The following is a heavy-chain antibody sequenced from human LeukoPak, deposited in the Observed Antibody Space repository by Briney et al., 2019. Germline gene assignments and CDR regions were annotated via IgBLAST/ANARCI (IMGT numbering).Heavy chain of an antibody. CDR3: ASRLPSPGEGKYYYGMDV. CDR1: GGTFSSYA. Sequence: SVKVSCKASGGTFSSYAISWVRQAPGQGLEWMGGIIPIFGTANYAQKFQGRVTITADESTSTAYMELSSLRSKDTAVYYCASRLPSPGEGKYYYGMDVWGKGTTVTVSS. D-gene: IGHD3-10*01. V-gene: IGHV1-69*13. CDR2: IIPIFGTA. J-gene: IGHJ6*04.